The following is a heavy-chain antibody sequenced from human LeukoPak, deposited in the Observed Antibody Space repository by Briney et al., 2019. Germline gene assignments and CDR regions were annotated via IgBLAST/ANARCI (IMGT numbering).Heavy chain of an antibody. CDR2: IYYSGST. J-gene: IGHJ6*03. CDR3: ARHKDYYYSYMDV. Sequence: SETLSLTCTVSGGSISSYYWSWIRQPPGKGLEYIGYIYYSGSTNYNPSLKSRLTISVDTSKNQFSLKLSSVTAADTAVYYCARHKDYYYSYMDVWGKGTTVTISS. CDR1: GGSISSYY. V-gene: IGHV4-59*01.